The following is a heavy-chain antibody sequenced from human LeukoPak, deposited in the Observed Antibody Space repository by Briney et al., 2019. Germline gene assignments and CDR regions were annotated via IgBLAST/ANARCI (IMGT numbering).Heavy chain of an antibody. Sequence: GGSLRLSCTASGFTFGDYAMSWFRQAPGKGLEWVGFIRSKAYGGTTEYAASVKGRFTTSRDDSKSIAYLQMNSLKTEDTAVYYCTRDGGSSWFFDYWGRGTLVTVSS. J-gene: IGHJ4*02. D-gene: IGHD6-13*01. CDR1: GFTFGDYA. V-gene: IGHV3-49*03. CDR3: TRDGGSSWFFDY. CDR2: IRSKAYGGTT.